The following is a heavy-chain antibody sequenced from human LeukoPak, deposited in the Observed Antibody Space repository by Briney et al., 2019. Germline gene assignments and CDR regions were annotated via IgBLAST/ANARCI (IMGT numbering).Heavy chain of an antibody. CDR2: IIPIFGTA. CDR1: GGTFSSYA. CDR3: ARGSIAAAARFDY. D-gene: IGHD6-13*01. J-gene: IGHJ4*02. Sequence: GASVKVSCKASGGTFSSYAISWVRQAPGQGLEWMGGIIPIFGTANYAQKFQGRVTITTDESPSTAYMELSSLRSEDTAVYYCARGSIAAAARFDYWGQGTLVTVSS. V-gene: IGHV1-69*05.